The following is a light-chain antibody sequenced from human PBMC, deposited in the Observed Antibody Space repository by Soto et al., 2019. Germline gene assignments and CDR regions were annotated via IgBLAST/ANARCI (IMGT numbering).Light chain of an antibody. J-gene: IGLJ2*01. CDR2: EDN. CDR1: SGSIASNY. Sequence: LMLTQPHSVSESPGKTVTISCTRSSGSIASNYVQWYQQRPGSAPTTVIYEDNQRPSGVPDRFSGSIDSSSNSASLTISGLKTEDEADYYCQSYDSSTPVVFGGGTKLTVL. V-gene: IGLV6-57*04. CDR3: QSYDSSTPVV.